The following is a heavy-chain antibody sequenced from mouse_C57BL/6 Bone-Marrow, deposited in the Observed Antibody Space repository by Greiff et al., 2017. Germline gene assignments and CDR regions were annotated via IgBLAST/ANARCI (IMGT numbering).Heavy chain of an antibody. Sequence: VQLKESGPELVKPGASVKISCKASGYSFTDYNMNWVKQSNGKSLEWIGVINPNYGTTSYNQKFKGKATLTVDQSSSTAYMQLNSLTSEDSAVYYCANHYGNYAYCYAMDYWGQGTSVTVSS. J-gene: IGHJ4*01. CDR1: GYSFTDYN. D-gene: IGHD2-1*01. CDR3: ANHYGNYAYCYAMDY. CDR2: INPNYGTT. V-gene: IGHV1-39*01.